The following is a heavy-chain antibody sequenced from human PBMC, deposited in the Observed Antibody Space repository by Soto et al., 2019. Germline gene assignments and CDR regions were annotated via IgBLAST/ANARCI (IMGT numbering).Heavy chain of an antibody. CDR2: IYYSGCT. V-gene: IGHV4-59*01. CDR1: GGSISSYY. Sequence: QVQLQESGPGLVKPSETLSLTCTVSGGSISSYYWSWIRQPPGKGLEWIGYIYYSGCTNYNPSRTRRVTISVDTSKNQLSLKLSSVTAADTAVYCCARSRGGYFDYWGQGTLVTVSS. CDR3: ARSRGGYFDY. D-gene: IGHD3-16*01. J-gene: IGHJ4*02.